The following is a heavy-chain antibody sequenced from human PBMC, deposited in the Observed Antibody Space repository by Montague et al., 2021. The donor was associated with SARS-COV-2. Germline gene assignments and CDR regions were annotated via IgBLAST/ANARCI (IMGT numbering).Heavy chain of an antibody. V-gene: IGHV4-59*01. D-gene: IGHD3-16*01. CDR1: GGSISRYF. CDR2: VHDIESS. J-gene: IGHJ4*02. Sequence: ETLSLTCTVSGGSISRYFWNWIRQTPGKGLEWMGYVHDIESSIYNPSLQSRITILLDTPKNQFSLRLNAVTAADTAVYYCARVTLGGRDGRTRQYGGLDSWGQGILVTVSS. CDR3: ARVTLGGRDGRTRQYGGLDS.